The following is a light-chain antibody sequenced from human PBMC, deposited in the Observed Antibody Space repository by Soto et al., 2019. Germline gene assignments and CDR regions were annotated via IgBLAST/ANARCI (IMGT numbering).Light chain of an antibody. CDR3: QRYGSSRT. Sequence: EIVLTQSPGTLSLSPGERATLSCRASQSVSSSYLAWYQQKPGQAHRLLIYGASSRATGIPDRFSGSGSGTDFTLTISRLEPEDFAVYYCQRYGSSRTFGQGTKVEIK. V-gene: IGKV3-20*01. CDR1: QSVSSSY. J-gene: IGKJ1*01. CDR2: GAS.